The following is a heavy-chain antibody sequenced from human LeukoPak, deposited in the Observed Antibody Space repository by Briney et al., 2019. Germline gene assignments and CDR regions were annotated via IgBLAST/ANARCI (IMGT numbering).Heavy chain of an antibody. CDR3: ARDYYGSGSYL. V-gene: IGHV3-7*03. J-gene: IGHJ3*01. D-gene: IGHD3-10*01. CDR2: IKQDGSEK. Sequence: GGSLRLSWAASGFTASSYRMSWVPQAPREGLERVANIKQDGSEKYYVDSVKGRFTISRDNDKNPLYLQMNSLRAEDTAVYYCARDYYGSGSYLWGQGTMVTVSS. CDR1: GFTASSYR.